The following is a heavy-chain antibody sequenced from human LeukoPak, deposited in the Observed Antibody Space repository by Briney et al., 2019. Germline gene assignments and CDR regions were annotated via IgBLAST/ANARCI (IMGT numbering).Heavy chain of an antibody. J-gene: IGHJ3*02. D-gene: IGHD1-26*01. V-gene: IGHV4-59*01. CDR3: ARDGGSRDAFDI. CDR1: GGSFSGYY. CDR2: IYYSGST. Sequence: SETLSLTCAVYGGSFSGYYWSWIRQPPGKGLEWIGYIYYSGSTNYNPSLKSRVTISVDTSKNQFSLKLSSVTAADTAVYYCARDGGSRDAFDIWGQGTMVTVSS.